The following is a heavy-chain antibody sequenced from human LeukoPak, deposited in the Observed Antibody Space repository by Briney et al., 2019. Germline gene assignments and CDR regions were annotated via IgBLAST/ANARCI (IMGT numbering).Heavy chain of an antibody. D-gene: IGHD3-22*01. CDR3: ARGPYSYDSSGAFDI. CDR1: GGSISSYS. V-gene: IGHV4-4*07. Sequence: SETLSHTCTVSGGSISSYSWSWIRQPAGKGLEWIGRISSSGSTNYNPSLKSRVTISVDTSKNQFSLKLSSVTAADTAVYFCARGPYSYDSSGAFDIWGQGTMVTVSS. CDR2: ISSSGST. J-gene: IGHJ3*02.